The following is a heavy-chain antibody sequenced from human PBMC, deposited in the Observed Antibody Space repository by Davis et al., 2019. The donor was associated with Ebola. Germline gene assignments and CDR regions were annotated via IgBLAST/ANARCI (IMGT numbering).Heavy chain of an antibody. V-gene: IGHV4-34*01. CDR3: ARGRPLGY. D-gene: IGHD3-16*02. Sequence: GSLRLSCAVYGGSFSGYYWSWIRQPPGKGLEWIGEINHSGSTNYNPSLKSRVTISVDTSKNQFSLKLSSVTAADTAVYYCARGRPLGYWGQGTLVTVSS. CDR2: INHSGST. J-gene: IGHJ4*02. CDR1: GGSFSGYY.